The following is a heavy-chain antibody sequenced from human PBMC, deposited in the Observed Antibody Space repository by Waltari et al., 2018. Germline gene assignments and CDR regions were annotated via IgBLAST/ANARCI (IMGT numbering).Heavy chain of an antibody. J-gene: IGHJ4*02. D-gene: IGHD3-3*01. CDR1: GFTFSSYW. CDR2: IKQDGSEK. CDR3: ARDLSGYYDFWSGYYIPYFDY. Sequence: EVQLVESGGGLVQPGGSLRLSCAASGFTFSSYWMSWVRQAPGKGLEGVANIKQDGSEKYYVDSVQGRFTISRDKAKNSLYLQMNSLRAEDTAVYYCARDLSGYYDFWSGYYIPYFDYWGQGTLVTVSS. V-gene: IGHV3-7*01.